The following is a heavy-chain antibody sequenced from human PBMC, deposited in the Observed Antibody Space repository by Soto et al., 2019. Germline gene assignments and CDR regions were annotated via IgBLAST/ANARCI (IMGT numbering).Heavy chain of an antibody. V-gene: IGHV1-18*02. Sequence: QVHLVQSGAEVKKPGASVKVSCKASGYTFTSYGISWVRQAPGQGLGWMGWISAYNGNTNYAQKLQGRVTITRGTVSRNAYLELRLLRPVPTAALLCWMTMGVSHAFGNWGPGAMVNGS. J-gene: IGHJ3*02. CDR1: GYTFTSYG. CDR3: WMTMGVSHAFGN. CDR2: ISAYNGNT. D-gene: IGHD1-26*01.